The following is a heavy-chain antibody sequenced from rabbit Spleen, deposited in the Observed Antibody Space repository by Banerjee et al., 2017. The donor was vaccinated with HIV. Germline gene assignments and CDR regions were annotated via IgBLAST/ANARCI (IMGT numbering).Heavy chain of an antibody. CDR2: INAVTGRA. CDR1: GFSFSSSYW. D-gene: IGHD4-1*01. V-gene: IGHV1S45*01. CDR3: VREVAARFKL. Sequence: EESGGDLVKPEGSLTLTCTASGFSFSSSYWICWVRQAPGKGLEWIACINAVTGRAVYASWAKGRFTFSSHNAQNTLFLQLNSLTAADTATYFCVREVAARFKLWGQGTLVTVS. J-gene: IGHJ4*01.